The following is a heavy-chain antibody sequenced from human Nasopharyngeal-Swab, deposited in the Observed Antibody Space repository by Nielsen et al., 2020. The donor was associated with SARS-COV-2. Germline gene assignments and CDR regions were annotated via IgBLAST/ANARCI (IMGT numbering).Heavy chain of an antibody. V-gene: IGHV4-61*02. CDR3: AREELGGDYSWFDP. D-gene: IGHD4-17*01. CDR1: GGSISSGDYY. CDR2: IYTSGNT. J-gene: IGHJ5*02. Sequence: LRLSCTVSGGSISSGDYYWSWIRQPAGKGLEWIGRIYTSGNTNYNPSLKSRVTISVDTSKNQFSLKLSSVTAADTAVYYCAREELGGDYSWFDPWGQGTLVTVSS.